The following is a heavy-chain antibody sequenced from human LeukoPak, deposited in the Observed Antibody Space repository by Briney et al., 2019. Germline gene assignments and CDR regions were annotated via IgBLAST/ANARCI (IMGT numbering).Heavy chain of an antibody. CDR1: GFTFSDYS. J-gene: IGHJ4*02. V-gene: IGHV3-48*04. D-gene: IGHD5-12*01. CDR2: VGISSGNT. CDR3: ARDHRYAFDN. Sequence: GGSLRLSCAASGFTFSDYSMNWVRQAPGKGLEWISYVGISSGNTKYADSVKGRFTISGDSAKNSVFLLMNNLRVDDTAVYYCARDHRYAFDNWGQGTLVTVSP.